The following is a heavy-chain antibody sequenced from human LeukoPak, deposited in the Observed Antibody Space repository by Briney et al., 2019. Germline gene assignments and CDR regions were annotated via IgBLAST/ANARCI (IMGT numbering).Heavy chain of an antibody. J-gene: IGHJ6*03. CDR2: ISYSSSTI. V-gene: IGHV3-48*01. CDR1: GFTFSSYS. D-gene: IGHD5-18*01. CDR3: ARDKGYSYGDYYYYYMDV. Sequence: GGSLRLSCAASGFTFSSYSMNWARQAPGKGLEWVSYISYSSSTIYYADSVKGRFTISRDNSKNTLYLQMNSLRAEDTAVYYCARDKGYSYGDYYYYYMDVWGKGTTVTVSS.